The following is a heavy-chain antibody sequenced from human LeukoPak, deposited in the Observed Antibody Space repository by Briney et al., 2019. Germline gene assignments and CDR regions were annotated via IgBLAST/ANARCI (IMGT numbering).Heavy chain of an antibody. V-gene: IGHV3-53*01. CDR3: ARSLRSLDRTYY. CDR2: IYSGGTT. J-gene: IGHJ4*02. Sequence: GGSLRLSCAASGFTDSIKYMSWMRQAPGKGLEWVSVIYSGGTTYYADSVKGRFTISRDNSNNTLYLQMISLRAEDTAVYYCARSLRSLDRTYYWGQGSPVTVSS. CDR1: GFTDSIKY. D-gene: IGHD3-3*01.